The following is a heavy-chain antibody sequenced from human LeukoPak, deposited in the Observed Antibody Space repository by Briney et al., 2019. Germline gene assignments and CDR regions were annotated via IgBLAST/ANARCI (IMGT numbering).Heavy chain of an antibody. J-gene: IGHJ3*02. CDR2: ISAYNYNT. D-gene: IGHD3-22*01. Sequence: ASVKVSCKASGYTFTNYVISWVRQAPGQGLEWMGWISAYNYNTKYAQKFQGRVTMTTDTSTSTAYMELRSLRSDDTAVYYCARVTGYYYESTGYYHHAFDIWGQGTMVTVSS. CDR1: GYTFTNYV. CDR3: ARVTGYYYESTGYYHHAFDI. V-gene: IGHV1-18*01.